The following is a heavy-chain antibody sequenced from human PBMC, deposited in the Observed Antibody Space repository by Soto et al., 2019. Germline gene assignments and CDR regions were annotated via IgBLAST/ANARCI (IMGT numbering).Heavy chain of an antibody. D-gene: IGHD6-19*01. V-gene: IGHV3-21*01. CDR3: ARAVIAVGGTRFDP. CDR1: GFTFSTYS. CDR2: ISSSSNYI. J-gene: IGHJ5*02. Sequence: EVQVVESGGGLVKPGGSLRLSCAASGFTFSTYSMNWVRQAPGKGLEWVSSISSSSNYIYYADSVKGRFTISRDNAKNSLYLQMNSLRVEDTAIYYCARAVIAVGGTRFDPWGQGTQVTVSS.